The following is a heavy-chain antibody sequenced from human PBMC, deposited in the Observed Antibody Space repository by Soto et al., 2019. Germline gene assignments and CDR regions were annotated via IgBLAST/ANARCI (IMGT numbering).Heavy chain of an antibody. J-gene: IGHJ4*02. V-gene: IGHV1-69*06. CDR3: ARVASEQWLVGYFDY. CDR1: GGTFNSYA. D-gene: IGHD6-19*01. Sequence: SVEVRRTSAGGTFNSYASSWVRQAPGQGLEWMGGIIPIFGTANYAQKFQGRVTITADKSTSTAYMELSSLRSEDTAVYYCARVASEQWLVGYFDYWGQGTLVTVSS. CDR2: IIPIFGTA.